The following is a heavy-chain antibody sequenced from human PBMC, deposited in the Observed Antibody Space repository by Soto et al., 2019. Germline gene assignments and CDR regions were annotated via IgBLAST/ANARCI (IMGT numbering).Heavy chain of an antibody. V-gene: IGHV4-34*01. D-gene: IGHD6-13*01. CDR2: MSHSGGT. CDR3: AKEGGTYSSSWYYFDY. J-gene: IGHJ4*02. Sequence: PPGKGLEWIGEMSHSGGTHFNPSLKSRVTISVDTSKNQFSLKMSSVTAEDTAVYYCAKEGGTYSSSWYYFDYWGQGTLVTVSS.